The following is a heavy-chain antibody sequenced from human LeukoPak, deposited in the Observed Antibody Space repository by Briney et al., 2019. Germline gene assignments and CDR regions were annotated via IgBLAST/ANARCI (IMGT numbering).Heavy chain of an antibody. CDR1: GFTFSSYW. CDR3: ARVDTAMVKEYYYYYYMDV. Sequence: HSGGSLRLSCAASGFTFSSYWMSWVRQAPGKGQEWVANIKQEGGEKYYVDSVKGRFTISRDNAKNSLYLQMNSLRAEDTAVYYCARVDTAMVKEYYYYYYMDVWGKGTTVTVSS. D-gene: IGHD5-18*01. CDR2: IKQEGGEK. J-gene: IGHJ6*03. V-gene: IGHV3-7*01.